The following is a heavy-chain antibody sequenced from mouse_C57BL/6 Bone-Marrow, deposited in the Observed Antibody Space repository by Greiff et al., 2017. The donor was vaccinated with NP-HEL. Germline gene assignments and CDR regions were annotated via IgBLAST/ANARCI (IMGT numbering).Heavy chain of an antibody. D-gene: IGHD1-1*01. Sequence: QVQLQQSGAELVKPGASVKLSCKASGYTFTNYWMHWVKQRPGRGLEWIGRIDPNSGGTKYNEKFKSKATLTVDKPSSPAYMQLSSLTSEDSAFYNCARYYYGSGYFDYWGQGTTLTVSS. V-gene: IGHV1-72*01. J-gene: IGHJ2*01. CDR1: GYTFTNYW. CDR2: IDPNSGGT. CDR3: ARYYYGSGYFDY.